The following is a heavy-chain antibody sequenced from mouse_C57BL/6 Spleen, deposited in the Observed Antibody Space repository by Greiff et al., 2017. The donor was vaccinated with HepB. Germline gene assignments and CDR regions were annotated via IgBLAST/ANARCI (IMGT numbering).Heavy chain of an antibody. CDR3: ARDGYYYFDY. CDR1: GFTFSDYG. CDR2: ISSGSSNI. J-gene: IGHJ2*01. Sequence: EVHLVESGGGLVKPGGSLKLSCAASGFTFSDYGMHWVRQAPEKGLEWVAYISSGSSNIYYADTVKGRFTISRDNAKNTLFLQMTSLRSEDTAMYYCARDGYYYFDYWGQGTTLTVSS. D-gene: IGHD2-3*01. V-gene: IGHV5-17*01.